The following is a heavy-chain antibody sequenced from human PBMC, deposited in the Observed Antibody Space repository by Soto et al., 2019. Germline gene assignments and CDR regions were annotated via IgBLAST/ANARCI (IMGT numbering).Heavy chain of an antibody. CDR1: GFTFSSYV. CDR2: ISGSGGST. Sequence: EVQLLDSGGVLVQPGGSLRLSCAASGFTFSSYVMSWVRQAPGKGLEWVSAISGSGGSTYSADSVKGRFTISRDNSKNTLYLQMDSLRAEDTALYYCAKGNNLEWFLSPIAYWGQGTLVTVSS. V-gene: IGHV3-23*01. D-gene: IGHD3-3*01. CDR3: AKGNNLEWFLSPIAY. J-gene: IGHJ4*02.